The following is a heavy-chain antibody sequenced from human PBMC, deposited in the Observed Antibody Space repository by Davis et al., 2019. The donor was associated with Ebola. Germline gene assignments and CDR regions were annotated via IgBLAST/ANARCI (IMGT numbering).Heavy chain of an antibody. CDR2: INVGNGNT. Sequence: AASVKVSCKASGYAFTSYAMHWVRQAPGQRLEWMGWINVGNGNTKYSQKFQGRVTITRDTSASTAYIELSSLRSEDTAVYYCARAQGTVTTSDPWGQGTLVTVSS. D-gene: IGHD4-17*01. V-gene: IGHV1-3*01. CDR3: ARAQGTVTTSDP. J-gene: IGHJ5*02. CDR1: GYAFTSYA.